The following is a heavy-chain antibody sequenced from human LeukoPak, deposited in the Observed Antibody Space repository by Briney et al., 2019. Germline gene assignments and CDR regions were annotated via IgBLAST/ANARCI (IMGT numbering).Heavy chain of an antibody. D-gene: IGHD6-19*01. V-gene: IGHV3-64*01. J-gene: IGHJ4*02. CDR3: ARVYSSGWYDLDY. CDR2: ISSNGGST. CDR1: GFTFSSYA. Sequence: PGGSLRLSCAASGFTFSSYAMHWVRQAPGKGLEYVSAISSNGGSTYYANSVKGRFTISRDNSKNTLYLQMGSLRAEDMAVYYCARVYSSGWYDLDYWGQGTLVTVSS.